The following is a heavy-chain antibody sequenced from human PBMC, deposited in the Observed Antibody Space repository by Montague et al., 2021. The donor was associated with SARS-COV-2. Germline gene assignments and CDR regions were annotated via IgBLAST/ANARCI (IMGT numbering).Heavy chain of an antibody. CDR1: GGSISNYF. CDR2: ISHSGTT. V-gene: IGHV4-59*01. D-gene: IGHD2/OR15-2a*01. Sequence: ETLSLTCTVSGGSISNYFWNWVRQAPGKGLEWIAYISHSGTTNYNPSLRRRVTISIDRSNNQFSLKLNSVTAADTAVYYCARDVRPWDYGMDVWGQGTKVTVSS. CDR3: ARDVRPWDYGMDV. J-gene: IGHJ6*02.